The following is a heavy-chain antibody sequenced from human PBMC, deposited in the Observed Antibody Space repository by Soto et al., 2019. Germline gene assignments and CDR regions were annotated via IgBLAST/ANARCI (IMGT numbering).Heavy chain of an antibody. J-gene: IGHJ6*02. CDR3: ARAPPGPSPPWDV. Sequence: LSLACSVSGGSIRSVYYYWSWIRQPPGKGLEWIGNIYYTGTTYYNPSLKSRVTLSVDRCKNQFSLNLTSVTAADPAMYYCARAPPGPSPPWDVWGQGPTVPVS. D-gene: IGHD3-10*01. CDR1: GGSIRSVYYY. V-gene: IGHV4-30-4*01. CDR2: IYYTGTT.